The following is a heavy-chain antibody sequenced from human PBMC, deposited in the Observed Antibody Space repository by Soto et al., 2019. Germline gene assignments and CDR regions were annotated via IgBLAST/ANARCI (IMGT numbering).Heavy chain of an antibody. CDR3: AREMKYYDTSGDSYFDS. D-gene: IGHD3-22*01. Sequence: QVQLQESGPGLVKPSQTLSLTCTVSGGSINSGTYHWSWIRQHPGKGLEWIGYIYYSGSTFYNPSLQSRLTISVDTSKHQFSLRLSSVTAADTAVYYCAREMKYYDTSGDSYFDSCGQGTLVTVSS. CDR2: IYYSGST. J-gene: IGHJ4*02. V-gene: IGHV4-31*03. CDR1: GGSINSGTYH.